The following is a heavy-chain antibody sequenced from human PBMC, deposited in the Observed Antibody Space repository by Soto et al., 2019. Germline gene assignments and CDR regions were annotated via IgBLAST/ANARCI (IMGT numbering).Heavy chain of an antibody. D-gene: IGHD3-10*01. V-gene: IGHV3-64*07. Sequence: EVQLVESGGGLVQPGGSLRLSCAASGFTFSNSAMHWVRQPPGKGLEYVSSITRDGGSTKYTDSVRAIFTISRDNYKNRLYLQIDSLRGEDMGAYNGAIGSEGSFGELWHWGQGTPVTVSS. CDR2: ITRDGGST. J-gene: IGHJ4*02. CDR3: AIGSEGSFGELWH. CDR1: GFTFSNSA.